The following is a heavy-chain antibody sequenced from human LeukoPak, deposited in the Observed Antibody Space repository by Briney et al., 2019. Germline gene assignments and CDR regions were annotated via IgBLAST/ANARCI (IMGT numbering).Heavy chain of an antibody. CDR2: IYYSGST. D-gene: IGHD6-19*01. CDR3: ARVRSSGWYYMDV. CDR1: GGSISRYY. J-gene: IGHJ6*03. V-gene: IGHV4-59*01. Sequence: SETLSLTCTVSGGSISRYYWIWIRQPPGKGLEWIGYIYYSGSTNYNPSLKSRVTISVDTSKNQFCLKLSSVTAADTAVYYCARVRSSGWYYMDVWGKGTTVTVSS.